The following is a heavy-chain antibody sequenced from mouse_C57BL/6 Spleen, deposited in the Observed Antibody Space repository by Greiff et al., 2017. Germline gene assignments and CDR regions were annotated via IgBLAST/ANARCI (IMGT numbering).Heavy chain of an antibody. V-gene: IGHV1-52*01. Sequence: QVQLQQPGAELVRPGSSVKLSCKASGYTFTSYWMHWVKQRPIQGLEWIGNIDPSDSETHYNQKFKGKATLTADKSSSTAYMQLSSLTSEDSAVYYCARRDYGSSAYAKGYWGQGTSVTVSS. CDR3: ARRDYGSSAYAKGY. CDR2: IDPSDSET. CDR1: GYTFTSYW. D-gene: IGHD1-1*01. J-gene: IGHJ4*01.